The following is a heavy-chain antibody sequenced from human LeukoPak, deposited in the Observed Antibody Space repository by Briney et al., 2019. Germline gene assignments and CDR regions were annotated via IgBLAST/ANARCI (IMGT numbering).Heavy chain of an antibody. J-gene: IGHJ4*02. D-gene: IGHD3-22*01. CDR1: GGSFSGYY. CDR3: ARAPDSSGYNDGDY. V-gene: IGHV4-34*01. CDR2: INHSGST. Sequence: SETLSLTCAVYGGSFSGYYWSWIRQPPGKGLEWIGEINHSGSTNYNPSLKSRVTISVDTSKNQFSLKLSSVTAADTAVYYCARAPDSSGYNDGDYWGQGTLVTVSS.